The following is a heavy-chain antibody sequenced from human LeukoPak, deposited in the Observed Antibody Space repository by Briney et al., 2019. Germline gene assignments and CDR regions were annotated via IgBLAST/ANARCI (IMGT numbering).Heavy chain of an antibody. CDR1: GFPFSRYW. J-gene: IGHJ3*02. CDR2: IKQDGSEK. Sequence: GGSLRLSCAASGFPFSRYWLSWVRQAPGKGLEWVANIKQDGSEKYYVDSVKGRFTISRDNSKNSLYLQMNSLRTEDTALYYCAKVYYGSGSYLPFHIWGQGTMVTVSS. D-gene: IGHD3-10*01. V-gene: IGHV3-7*05. CDR3: AKVYYGSGSYLPFHI.